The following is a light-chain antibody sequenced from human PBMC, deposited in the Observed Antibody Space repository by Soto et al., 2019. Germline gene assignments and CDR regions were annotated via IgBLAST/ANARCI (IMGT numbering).Light chain of an antibody. CDR3: CSYAGSYTFWV. Sequence: QSALTQPRSVSGSPGQSVTISCTGTSSDVGGYNYVSWYQQHPGKAPKLMIYDVSKRPSGVPVRFSGSKSGNTASVTISGLQAEDEADYYCCSYAGSYTFWVFGTGTKLTVL. J-gene: IGLJ1*01. CDR1: SSDVGGYNY. CDR2: DVS. V-gene: IGLV2-11*01.